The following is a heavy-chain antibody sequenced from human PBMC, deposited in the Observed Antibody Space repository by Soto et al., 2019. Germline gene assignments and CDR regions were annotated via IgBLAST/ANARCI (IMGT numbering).Heavy chain of an antibody. V-gene: IGHV1-18*01. J-gene: IGHJ4*02. Sequence: ASVKVSCKASGYTFTSYGISCVRQAPVQGLDWMGWISAYNGNTNYAQKLQGRVTMTTDTSTSTAYMELRSLRSDDTAVYYCARGAIAAAGPYYFDYWGQGTLVTVSS. D-gene: IGHD6-13*01. CDR2: ISAYNGNT. CDR1: GYTFTSYG. CDR3: ARGAIAAAGPYYFDY.